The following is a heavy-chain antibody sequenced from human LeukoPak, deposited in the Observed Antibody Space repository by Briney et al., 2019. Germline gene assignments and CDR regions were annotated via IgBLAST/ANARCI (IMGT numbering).Heavy chain of an antibody. CDR2: IYNSVST. J-gene: IGHJ4*02. CDR3: ARHEDILTGYPLDY. V-gene: IGHV4-59*08. D-gene: IGHD3-9*01. CDR1: GGSISSYY. Sequence: SETLSLTCTVSGGSISSYYWNWLRQPPGKGLEWIGYIYNSVSTNYNPSLKSRVTISMDTSKNQFSLKLISVTAADTAVYYCARHEDILTGYPLDYWGQGTLVTVSS.